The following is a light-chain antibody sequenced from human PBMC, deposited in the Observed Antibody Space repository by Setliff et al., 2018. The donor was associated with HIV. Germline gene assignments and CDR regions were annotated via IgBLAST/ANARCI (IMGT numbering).Light chain of an antibody. V-gene: IGLV2-14*01. J-gene: IGLJ1*01. CDR1: SSDIGGYNY. CDR2: EVN. Sequence: QSVLTQPASVSGSPGQSITISCTGTSSDIGGYNYVSWYQQHPGKVPKLMIYEVNNRPSGVSNRFSGSKSGNTASLTISGLQAEDEADYYCSPYTDYNTYVFGTGTKVTVL. CDR3: SPYTDYNTYV.